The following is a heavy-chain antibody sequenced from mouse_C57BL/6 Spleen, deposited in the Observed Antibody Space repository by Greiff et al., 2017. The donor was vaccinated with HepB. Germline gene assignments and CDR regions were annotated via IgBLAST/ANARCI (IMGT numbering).Heavy chain of an antibody. CDR1: GYTFTSYW. V-gene: IGHV1-59*01. CDR3: ARDSSGTGAMDY. J-gene: IGHJ4*01. D-gene: IGHD3-2*02. Sequence: QVQLQQPGAELVRPGTSVKLSCKASGYTFTSYWMHWVKQRPGQGLEWIGVIDPSDSYTNYNQKFKGKATLTVDTSSSTAYMQLSSLTSEDSAVYYCARDSSGTGAMDYWGQGTSVTVSS. CDR2: IDPSDSYT.